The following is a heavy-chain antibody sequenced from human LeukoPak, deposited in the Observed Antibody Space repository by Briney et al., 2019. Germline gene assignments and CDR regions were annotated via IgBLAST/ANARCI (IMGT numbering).Heavy chain of an antibody. CDR3: AKVVRYFDSLPVDY. Sequence: PGGSLRLSCAASGFTFSKYAMSWVRQAPGKGLEWVSAISGSGGSTYYADSVKGRFTISRDNSKNTLYLQMNSLRAEDTAVYYCAKVVRYFDSLPVDYWGQGTLVTVSS. J-gene: IGHJ4*02. CDR2: ISGSGGST. CDR1: GFTFSKYA. D-gene: IGHD3-9*01. V-gene: IGHV3-23*01.